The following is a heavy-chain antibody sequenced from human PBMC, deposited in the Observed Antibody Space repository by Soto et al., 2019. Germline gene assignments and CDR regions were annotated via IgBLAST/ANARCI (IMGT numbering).Heavy chain of an antibody. J-gene: IGHJ4*02. CDR1: GFTFSSYA. CDR2: ISYDGSNK. CDR3: LRGSGYDLDYFDY. D-gene: IGHD5-12*01. V-gene: IGHV3-30-3*01. Sequence: PGGSLRLSCAASGFTFSSYAMHGVRQAPGKGLEWVAVISYDGSNKYYADSVKGRFTISRDNSKNTLYLQMNSLRAADTAVYYGLRGSGYDLDYFDYWGQGTLVTVSS.